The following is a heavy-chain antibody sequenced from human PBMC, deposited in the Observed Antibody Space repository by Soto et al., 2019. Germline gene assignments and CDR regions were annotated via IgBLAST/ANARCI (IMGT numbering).Heavy chain of an antibody. CDR1: GFTFSDYS. D-gene: IGHD4-17*01. J-gene: IGHJ4*02. CDR3: ARKYGDDLWTIDY. CDR2: ISSTGRTV. Sequence: EMQLVESGGGLVQPGGSLRLSCAASGFTFSDYSMNWVRQAPGKGLEWVSYISSTGRTVYYADSVEGRFTLSRDNAENSLYLQMNSLRAEDTAVYYCARKYGDDLWTIDYWGQGTLGTVSS. V-gene: IGHV3-48*01.